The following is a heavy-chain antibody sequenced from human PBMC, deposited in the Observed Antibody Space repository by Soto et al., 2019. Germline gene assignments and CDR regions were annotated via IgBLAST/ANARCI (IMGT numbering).Heavy chain of an antibody. V-gene: IGHV2-5*02. D-gene: IGHD6-19*01. CDR3: ALLYEAEAGTHYYFDS. Sequence: QITLKESGPPLVKPTQTLTLTCTFSGFSFTTDGMGVGWIRQPPGKALEWLALIYWDDDKRYSPSLKSRLTSTSDAPINPVIIKLTIIDPADMATYSYALLYEAEAGTHYYFDSRGQGSMITISS. CDR2: IYWDDDK. CDR1: GFSFTTDGMG. J-gene: IGHJ4*02.